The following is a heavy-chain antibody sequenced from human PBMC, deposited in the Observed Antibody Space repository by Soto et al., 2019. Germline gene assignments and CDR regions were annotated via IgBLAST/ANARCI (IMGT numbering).Heavy chain of an antibody. CDR1: GYTFTGYY. CDR3: AKDLSHSSSSGRGY. D-gene: IGHD6-6*01. Sequence: ASVKVSCKASGYTFTGYYMHWVRQAPGQGLEWMGWINPNSGGTNYAQKFQGRVTMTRDTSISTAYMELSRLRSDDTAVYYCAKDLSHSSSSGRGYWGQGTLVTVSS. J-gene: IGHJ4*02. V-gene: IGHV1-2*02. CDR2: INPNSGGT.